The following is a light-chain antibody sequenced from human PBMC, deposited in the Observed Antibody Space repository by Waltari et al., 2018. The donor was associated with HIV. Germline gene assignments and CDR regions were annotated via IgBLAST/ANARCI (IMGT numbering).Light chain of an antibody. V-gene: IGLV2-14*03. J-gene: IGLJ3*02. CDR1: TNDVGTYNY. CDR2: DVT. Sequence: QSALTQPASVSGSPGQSITISCTGTTNDVGTYNYVSWYQQYPGKAPKLIIYDVTYRPPGVSDRFSGSKSGNTASLTISGLQAEDEADYYCASYTRSLTRVFGGGTKLTVL. CDR3: ASYTRSLTRV.